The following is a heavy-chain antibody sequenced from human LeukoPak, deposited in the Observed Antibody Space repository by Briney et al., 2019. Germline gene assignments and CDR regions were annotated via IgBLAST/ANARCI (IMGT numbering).Heavy chain of an antibody. Sequence: PGGSLRLSCAASGFIFSDYYMSWIRQAPGKGLEWVSYISSGGSSIYYADSVKGRFTISRDNAKNSLYLQMNSLRAEDTAVYYCAREPYYDSSGYCLDYWGQGTLVTVSS. V-gene: IGHV3-11*01. D-gene: IGHD3-22*01. CDR3: AREPYYDSSGYCLDY. CDR1: GFIFSDYY. J-gene: IGHJ4*02. CDR2: ISSGGSSI.